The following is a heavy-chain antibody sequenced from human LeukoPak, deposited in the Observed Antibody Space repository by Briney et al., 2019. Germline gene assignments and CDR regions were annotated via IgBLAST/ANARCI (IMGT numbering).Heavy chain of an antibody. CDR2: ISGSGGST. Sequence: GGSLRLSCAASGFTFSSYAMSWVRQAPGKGLEWVSAISGSGGSTYYADSVKGRFTISRDNSKHTLYLQMNSLRTEDTAVYYCAASRYSSSWSYFFYWGQGTLVTVSS. CDR1: GFTFSSYA. V-gene: IGHV3-23*01. D-gene: IGHD6-13*01. J-gene: IGHJ4*02. CDR3: AASRYSSSWSYFFY.